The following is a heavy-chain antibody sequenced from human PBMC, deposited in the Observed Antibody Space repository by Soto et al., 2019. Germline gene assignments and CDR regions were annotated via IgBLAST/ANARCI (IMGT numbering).Heavy chain of an antibody. CDR1: GGSISSSSYY. CDR3: ADLLVAGTLAFVNY. Sequence: SETLSLTCTVSGGSISSSSYYWGWIRQPPGKGLEWIGSIYYSGSTYYNPSLKSRVTISVDTSKNQFSLKLSSVTAADTAVYYCADLLVAGTLAFVNYWGQGTLVTVSS. J-gene: IGHJ4*02. D-gene: IGHD6-19*01. CDR2: IYYSGST. V-gene: IGHV4-39*01.